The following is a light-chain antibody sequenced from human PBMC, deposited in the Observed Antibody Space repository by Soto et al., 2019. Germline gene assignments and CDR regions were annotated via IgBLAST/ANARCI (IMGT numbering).Light chain of an antibody. V-gene: IGLV3-21*02. CDR1: NIGSKS. CDR2: DGG. Sequence: SVAPGRTARITCGGYNIGSKSVHWYQQKPGQAPVLVVYDGGDRPSGIPARFSGSNSGNTATLTISRVEAGDEADYYCQVWDRTSDHSYVFGTGTKVTVL. J-gene: IGLJ1*01. CDR3: QVWDRTSDHSYV.